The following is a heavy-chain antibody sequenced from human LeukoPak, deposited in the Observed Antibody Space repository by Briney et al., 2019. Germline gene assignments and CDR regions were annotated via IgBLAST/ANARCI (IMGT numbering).Heavy chain of an antibody. D-gene: IGHD3-3*02. CDR2: IYYSGST. CDR1: GGSISSYY. J-gene: IGHJ4*02. CDR3: ARHDLLSRIIFGVGSRPGIFDY. Sequence: SETLSLTCTVSGGSISSYYWSWIRQPPGKGLEWIGYIYYSGSTYYNPSLKSRVTISVDTSKNQFSLKLSSVTAADTAVYYCARHDLLSRIIFGVGSRPGIFDYWGQGTLVTVSS. V-gene: IGHV4-59*04.